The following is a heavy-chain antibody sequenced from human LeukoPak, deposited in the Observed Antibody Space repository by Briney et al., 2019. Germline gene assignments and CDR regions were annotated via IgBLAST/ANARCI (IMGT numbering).Heavy chain of an antibody. CDR3: ACSGSYYKSIDYFVY. Sequence: ASVKVSCKVSGYTLTELSMHWVRQAPGKGLEWMGGFDPEDGETIYAQKFQGRVTMTEDTSTDTAYMELSSLRSEDTAVYYCACSGSYYKSIDYFVYWGQGTLVTVSS. CDR1: GYTLTELS. CDR2: FDPEDGET. D-gene: IGHD3-10*02. J-gene: IGHJ4*02. V-gene: IGHV1-24*01.